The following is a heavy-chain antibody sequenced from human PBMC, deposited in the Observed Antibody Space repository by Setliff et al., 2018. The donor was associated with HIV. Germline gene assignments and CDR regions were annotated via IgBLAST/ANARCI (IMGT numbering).Heavy chain of an antibody. CDR3: AADGDTNSWYFY. J-gene: IGHJ4*02. Sequence: SETLSLTCSVSGGSISRYYWSWIRQSPGKGLEWIAYFYTSGSTNYNPSLKSRVTISVDTSKNQFFLKLSSVTAADTAVCYCAADGDTNSWYFYWGQGTQVTVSS. CDR1: GGSISRYY. V-gene: IGHV4-4*08. CDR2: FYTSGST. D-gene: IGHD6-13*01.